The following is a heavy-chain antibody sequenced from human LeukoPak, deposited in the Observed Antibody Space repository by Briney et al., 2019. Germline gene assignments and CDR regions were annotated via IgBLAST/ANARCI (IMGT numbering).Heavy chain of an antibody. J-gene: IGHJ4*02. CDR2: INPHSGGT. CDR3: ARDFRPRKLDYYGSGSYKYFDY. CDR1: GYTFTGYY. D-gene: IGHD3-10*01. V-gene: IGHV1-2*02. Sequence: GASVKVSCKASGYTFTGYYMHWVRQAPGQGLEWMGWINPHSGGTNYAQKFQGRVTMTRDTSISTAYMELSRLRSDDTAVYYCARDFRPRKLDYYGSGSYKYFDYWGQGTLVTVSS.